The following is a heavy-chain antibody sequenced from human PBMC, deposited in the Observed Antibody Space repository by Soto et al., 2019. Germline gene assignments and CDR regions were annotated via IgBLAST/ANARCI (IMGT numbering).Heavy chain of an antibody. CDR3: ARVNYYDSSGDYIGFDY. CDR2: IYYSGDA. V-gene: IGHV4-31*03. J-gene: IGHJ4*02. Sequence: QVQLQESGPGLVKPSQTVSLTCTVSGGSISSGGHYWSWIRQHPGKGLEWIGYIYYSGDANYNPSLRSRVALSADTSQNQFSLTLTSLTAAGTAVYYCARVNYYDSSGDYIGFDYWGQGILVTVSS. D-gene: IGHD3-22*01. CDR1: GGSISSGGHY.